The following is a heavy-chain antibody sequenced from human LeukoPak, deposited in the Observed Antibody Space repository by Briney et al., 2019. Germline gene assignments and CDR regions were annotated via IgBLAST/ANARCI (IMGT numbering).Heavy chain of an antibody. D-gene: IGHD6-13*01. CDR2: INPASGGT. J-gene: IGHJ4*02. CDR3: ARDHGVAAAGILS. V-gene: IGHV1-2*02. Sequence: ASVKVSCKASGYTFTGYSIHWVRQVPGQGLEWMGCINPASGGTTFAQKFQGRVTMTRDTSFTTAYMELSRLQSDDTAVYYCARDHGVAAAGILSWGQGTLVTVSS. CDR1: GYTFTGYS.